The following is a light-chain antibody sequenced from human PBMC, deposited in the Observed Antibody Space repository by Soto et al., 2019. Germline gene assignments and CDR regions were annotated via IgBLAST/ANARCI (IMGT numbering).Light chain of an antibody. CDR1: NSGLGSYNL. CDR2: EGT. V-gene: IGLV2-23*01. J-gene: IGLJ1*01. Sequence: SALRQPAALSWSPGQSITVCSTGTNSGLGSYNLVSWFQQHPGKVPKVMIYEGTKRPSGVSDRFSGSKSDNTASLTISGLQAEDEGDYYCCSYAGDYMFVFGTGTKLTVL. CDR3: CSYAGDYMFV.